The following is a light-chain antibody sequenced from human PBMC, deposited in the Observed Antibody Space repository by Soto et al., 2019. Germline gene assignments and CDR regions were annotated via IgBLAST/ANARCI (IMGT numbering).Light chain of an antibody. CDR1: QRVSSRY. J-gene: IGKJ2*02. V-gene: IGKV3-20*01. CDR3: QQYGSSPWT. Sequence: EIVLTQSPGTLSLSPGERAALSCRASQRVSSRYLAWYQQKPGQAPRLLIYGASSRATAIPDRFSGSGSGTDFTLTISSLQLEDFAVYYCQQYGSSPWTFGQGTKLEIK. CDR2: GAS.